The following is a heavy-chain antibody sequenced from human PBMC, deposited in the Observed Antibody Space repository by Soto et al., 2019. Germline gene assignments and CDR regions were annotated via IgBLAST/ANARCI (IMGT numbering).Heavy chain of an antibody. Sequence: EVQLLESGGGLVQPGGSLRLSCAASGFTFSSYAMSWVRQAPGKGLEWVSAISGSGGSTFYADSMKGRFPISRDNSKNTLYLQMNNLRAEDTAVYYCAKGRSYMDIVTVPAARSSPYYWGQGTLVTVSS. D-gene: IGHD2-2*03. V-gene: IGHV3-23*01. J-gene: IGHJ4*02. CDR1: GFTFSSYA. CDR3: AKGRSYMDIVTVPAARSSPYY. CDR2: ISGSGGST.